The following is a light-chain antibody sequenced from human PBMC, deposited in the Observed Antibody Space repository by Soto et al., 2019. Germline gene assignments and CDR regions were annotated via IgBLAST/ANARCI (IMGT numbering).Light chain of an antibody. J-gene: IGKJ1*01. CDR2: GAS. Sequence: EKVMTQSPATPSVSPGGKGTPSCRASQSVSSKLAWYQQKRGQAPRLLISGASARAPGIPARFTGSGSGTEFTLTISSLQSEDFAVYYCQQHNNWPPTFGQGTKVDIK. V-gene: IGKV3D-15*01. CDR3: QQHNNWPPT. CDR1: QSVSSK.